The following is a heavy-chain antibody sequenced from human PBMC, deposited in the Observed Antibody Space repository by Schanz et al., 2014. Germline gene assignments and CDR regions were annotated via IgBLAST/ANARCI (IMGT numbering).Heavy chain of an antibody. J-gene: IGHJ4*02. CDR3: ARAFGCYAPAGALDY. Sequence: QVQLVQSGAEMKKPGASVKVSCKASGYTFTGYYMHWVRQAPGQGLEWMGWINPNSGTTNYAQKFQGWVTMTRDPSISTAYMELNRLKSDDTAVYYCARAFGCYAPAGALDYWGQGTLVTVSS. CDR1: GYTFTGYY. V-gene: IGHV1-2*04. CDR2: INPNSGTT. D-gene: IGHD2-2*01.